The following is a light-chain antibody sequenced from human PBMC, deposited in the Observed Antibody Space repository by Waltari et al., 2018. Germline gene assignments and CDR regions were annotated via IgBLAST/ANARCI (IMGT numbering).Light chain of an antibody. Sequence: VILTQSPATLSLSPGERATLSCRASQSVGSSVAWYHQKPGQAPRLLIRSASSRATGIPDRFSGSGCGTEFTLTISSLEPEDVGIYHCFQHSSGLSFGQGTEVEI. CDR3: FQHSSGLS. V-gene: IGKV3-11*01. CDR2: SAS. CDR1: QSVGSS. J-gene: IGKJ2*03.